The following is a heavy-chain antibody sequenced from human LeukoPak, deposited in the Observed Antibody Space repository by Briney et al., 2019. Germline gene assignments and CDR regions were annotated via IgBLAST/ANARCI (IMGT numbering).Heavy chain of an antibody. J-gene: IGHJ3*02. D-gene: IGHD3-9*01. CDR3: ARGYYDILTGYPWAFDI. CDR2: IYTSGNT. V-gene: IGHV4-61*02. CDR1: GGSISSGSYY. Sequence: SETLSLTCTVSGGSISSGSYYWNWIRQPAGKGLEWIGRIYTSGNTNYNPSLKSRVTISVDTSKNQFSLKLSSVTAADTAVYYCARGYYDILTGYPWAFDIWGQGTMVTVPS.